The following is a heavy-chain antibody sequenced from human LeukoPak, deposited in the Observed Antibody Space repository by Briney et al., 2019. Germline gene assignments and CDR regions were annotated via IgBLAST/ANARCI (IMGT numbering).Heavy chain of an antibody. D-gene: IGHD2-15*01. V-gene: IGHV4-39*02. CDR3: ARDLCSGGSCYRIGNWFDP. Sequence: SETLSLTCTVSGGSISSSSYYWGWIRQPPGKGLEWIGSIYYSGSTYYNPSLKSRVTISVDTSKNQFSLKLSSVTAADTAVYYCARDLCSGGSCYRIGNWFDPWGQGTLVTVSS. CDR2: IYYSGST. J-gene: IGHJ5*02. CDR1: GGSISSSSYY.